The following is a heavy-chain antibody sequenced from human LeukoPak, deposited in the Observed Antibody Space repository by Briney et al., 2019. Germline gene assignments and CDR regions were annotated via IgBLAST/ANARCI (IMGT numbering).Heavy chain of an antibody. J-gene: IGHJ5*02. Sequence: PSETRSLTCAVYGGSFSGYYWSWIRQPPGKGLEWIGEINHSGSTNYNPSLKSRVTISVDTSKNQFSLKLSSVTAADTAVYYCATHKDTSCYSTWGQGTLVTVSS. V-gene: IGHV4-34*01. D-gene: IGHD2-2*01. CDR2: INHSGST. CDR3: ATHKDTSCYST. CDR1: GGSFSGYY.